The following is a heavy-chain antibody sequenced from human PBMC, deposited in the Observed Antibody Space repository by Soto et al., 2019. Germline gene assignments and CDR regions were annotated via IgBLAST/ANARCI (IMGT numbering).Heavy chain of an antibody. J-gene: IGHJ6*02. D-gene: IGHD5-12*01. V-gene: IGHV1-18*01. CDR1: GYTFTSYG. CDR2: ISAYNGDP. CDR3: ATTIGYSYYYYGMDV. Sequence: QVQLVLSGAEVTKPGASVKVSCKASGYTFTSYGISWVRQAPGQGLEWMGWISAYNGDPNYAQSLKGRVTMTTDTSTTTAYMELRSLRSDDTAVYYCATTIGYSYYYYGMDVWGQGTTVTVSS.